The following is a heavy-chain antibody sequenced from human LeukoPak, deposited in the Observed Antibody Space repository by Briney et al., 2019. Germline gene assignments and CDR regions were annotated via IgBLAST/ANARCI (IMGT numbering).Heavy chain of an antibody. V-gene: IGHV3-72*01. D-gene: IGHD6-13*01. CDR2: IRHKVNSYTT. CDR3: ARANLPAAGDLDY. J-gene: IGHJ4*02. CDR1: GFTVSRNY. Sequence: GGSLRLSCAASGFTVSRNYMSWVRQAPGKGLEWVGRIRHKVNSYTTEYAASVKGRFTISRDDSKNSVYLQMNSLKNEDTAVYYCARANLPAAGDLDYWGQGTQVTVSS.